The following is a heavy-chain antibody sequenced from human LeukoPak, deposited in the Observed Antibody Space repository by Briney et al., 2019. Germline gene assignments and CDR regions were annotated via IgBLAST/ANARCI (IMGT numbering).Heavy chain of an antibody. J-gene: IGHJ4*02. CDR2: IYYSGST. V-gene: IGHV4-39*07. Sequence: SETLSLTCTVSGGSISSSSYYWGWIRQPPGKGLEWIGSIYYSGSTKYNPSLKSRVTISVDTSRNQFFLRLTSVTAADTAVYYCARDHNDYGDYYFDYWGQGTLVTVSS. D-gene: IGHD4-17*01. CDR1: GGSISSSSYY. CDR3: ARDHNDYGDYYFDY.